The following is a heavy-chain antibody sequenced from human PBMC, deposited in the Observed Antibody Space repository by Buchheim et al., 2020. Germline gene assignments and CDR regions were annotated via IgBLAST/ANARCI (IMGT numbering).Heavy chain of an antibody. D-gene: IGHD4-17*01. CDR2: INHSGST. CDR1: GGSFSGYY. J-gene: IGHJ6*02. CDR3: ARLRRGPYYYYGMDV. V-gene: IGHV4-34*01. Sequence: QVQLQQWGAGLLKPSETLSLTCAVYGGSFSGYYWSWIRQPPGKGLEWIGEINHSGSTNYNPSLKSRVTISVDTSKNQFSLKLSSVTAADTAVYYCARLRRGPYYYYGMDVWGQGTT.